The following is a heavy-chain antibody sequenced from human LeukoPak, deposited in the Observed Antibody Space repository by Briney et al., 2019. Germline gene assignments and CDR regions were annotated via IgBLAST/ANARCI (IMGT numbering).Heavy chain of an antibody. J-gene: IGHJ4*02. CDR2: ISVNGDST. CDR3: ARIGPGGHFDY. Sequence: GGPLRLSCAASGFTFSSYALHWVRQAPGKGLEYVSGISVNGDSTYYADFVKGRFTISRDNSRNTLNLQMGSLRAEDTAVYYCARIGPGGHFDYWGQGTLVTVSS. CDR1: GFTFSSYA. V-gene: IGHV3-64*02. D-gene: IGHD3-16*01.